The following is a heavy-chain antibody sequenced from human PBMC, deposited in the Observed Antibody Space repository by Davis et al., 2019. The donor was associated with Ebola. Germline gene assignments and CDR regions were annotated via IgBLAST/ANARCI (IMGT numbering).Heavy chain of an antibody. D-gene: IGHD2-8*02. Sequence: SETLSLTCAVYGGSFSGYYWSWIRQPPGKGLEWIGEINHSGSTNYNPSLKSRVTISVDTSKNQFSLKLSSVTAADTAVYYCAKDIGICTGGVCYDYYYGMDVWGQGTTVTVSS. J-gene: IGHJ6*02. CDR3: AKDIGICTGGVCYDYYYGMDV. CDR2: INHSGST. V-gene: IGHV4-34*01. CDR1: GGSFSGYY.